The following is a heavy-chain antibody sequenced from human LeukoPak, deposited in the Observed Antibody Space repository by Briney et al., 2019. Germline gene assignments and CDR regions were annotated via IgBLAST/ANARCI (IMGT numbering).Heavy chain of an antibody. CDR1: GGSISSYY. Sequence: SETLSLTCAVSGGSISSYYWSWIRQPPGKGLEWIGYIYYSGSANYNPSLKSRVTISVDTSKNQFSLKLRSVTAADTAVYYCARYGGGGGYFDYWGQGTLVTVSS. CDR2: IYYSGSA. D-gene: IGHD2-21*01. J-gene: IGHJ4*02. CDR3: ARYGGGGGYFDY. V-gene: IGHV4-59*01.